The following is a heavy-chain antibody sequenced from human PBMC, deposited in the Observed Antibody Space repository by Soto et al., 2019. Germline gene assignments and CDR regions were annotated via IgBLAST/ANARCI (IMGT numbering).Heavy chain of an antibody. CDR2: IYYSGST. V-gene: IGHV4-61*01. J-gene: IGHJ5*02. CDR1: GGSVSSGSYY. D-gene: IGHD3-16*01. Sequence: QVQLQESGPGLVKPSETLSLTCTVSGGSVSSGSYYWSWIRQPPGKGLEWIGYIYYSGSTNYNPSLKRRVTISVDTSKNQFSLKLSSVTAADTAVYYCASDDEKGDWFDPWGQGTLVTVSS. CDR3: ASDDEKGDWFDP.